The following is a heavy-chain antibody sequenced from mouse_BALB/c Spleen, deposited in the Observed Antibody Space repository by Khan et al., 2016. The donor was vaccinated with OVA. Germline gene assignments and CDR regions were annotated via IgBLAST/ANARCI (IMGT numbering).Heavy chain of an antibody. D-gene: IGHD2-10*01. Sequence: VQLQESGPGLAAPSQSLSITCTISGFSLTNYGVHWIRQPPGKGLEWLVVIWSDGSTTYNSALQSRLTITKDNSQSHVFLKMNGLQTDDTAIYFCARQPYYHYNIMDYWGQGTSVTVSS. V-gene: IGHV2-6-1*01. CDR1: GFSLTNYG. J-gene: IGHJ4*01. CDR2: IWSDGST. CDR3: ARQPYYHYNIMDY.